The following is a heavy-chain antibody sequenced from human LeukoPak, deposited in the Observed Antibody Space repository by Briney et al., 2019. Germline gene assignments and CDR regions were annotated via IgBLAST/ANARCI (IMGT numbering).Heavy chain of an antibody. V-gene: IGHV3-23*01. CDR3: AKSRAGIYDALHI. Sequence: GGSLRLSCAASGFTFNIYVMNWVRQAPGKGLEWVSTIISRGDTYYADSVKGRSTISRDNSKDTVYLQINGLRAEDTAVYYCAKSRAGIYDALHIWGQGTMVTVSS. J-gene: IGHJ3*02. CDR1: GFTFNIYV. CDR2: IISRGDT.